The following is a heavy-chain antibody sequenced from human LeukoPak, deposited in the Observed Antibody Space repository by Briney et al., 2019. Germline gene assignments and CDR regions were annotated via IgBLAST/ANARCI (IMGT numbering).Heavy chain of an antibody. Sequence: GGSLRLSCAASGFTFSNYGMSWVRQAPGKGLEWVSAISGSGGSTYYADSAKGRFSISRDNSKNTLYVQMNSLRAEDTAVYYCAKYDMVRGVNVDYWGQGTLVTVSP. CDR2: ISGSGGST. J-gene: IGHJ4*02. D-gene: IGHD3-10*01. CDR3: AKYDMVRGVNVDY. V-gene: IGHV3-23*01. CDR1: GFTFSNYG.